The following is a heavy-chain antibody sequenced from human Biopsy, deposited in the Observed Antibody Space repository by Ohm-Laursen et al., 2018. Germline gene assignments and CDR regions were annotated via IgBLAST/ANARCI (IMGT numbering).Heavy chain of an antibody. D-gene: IGHD6-19*01. CDR3: ARNTGWYGDLYYFDY. CDR1: GYSFTSYY. J-gene: IGHJ4*02. CDR2: INPSGSTT. V-gene: IGHV1-46*01. Sequence: SVKVSCKASGYSFTSYYMHWVRQAPGQGLEWMGMINPSGSTTSYPQIFQGRVTMTRDTSKSTVYMVLSSLRSADTAVYFCARNTGWYGDLYYFDYWGQGTLVTVSS.